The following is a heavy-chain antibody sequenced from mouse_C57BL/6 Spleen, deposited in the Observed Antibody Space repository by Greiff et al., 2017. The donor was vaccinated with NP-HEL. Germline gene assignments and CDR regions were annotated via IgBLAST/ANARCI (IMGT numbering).Heavy chain of an antibody. Sequence: VQLQQSGPVLVKPGASVKMSCKASGYTFTDYYMNWVKQSHGKSLEWIGVINPYNGGTSYNQKFKGKATLTVDKSSSTAYMELNSLTSEDSAVYYCARSDYYGSSYAPMDYWGQGTSVTVSS. D-gene: IGHD1-1*01. CDR3: ARSDYYGSSYAPMDY. V-gene: IGHV1-19*01. CDR2: INPYNGGT. J-gene: IGHJ4*01. CDR1: GYTFTDYY.